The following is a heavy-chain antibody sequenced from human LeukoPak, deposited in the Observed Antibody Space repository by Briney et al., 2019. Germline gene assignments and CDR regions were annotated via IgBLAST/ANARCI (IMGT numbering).Heavy chain of an antibody. J-gene: IGHJ4*02. Sequence: GGPLRLSCAASGFTFRNYGMSWVRQAPGKGLEWVSTIDTSGGGTYYANSVKGRFTISRDNSKNTLYLQMNSLRAEDTGVYYCAKGGGKSFDYWGQGTLVTVSS. CDR3: AKGGGKSFDY. D-gene: IGHD3-10*01. V-gene: IGHV3-23*01. CDR2: IDTSGGGT. CDR1: GFTFRNYG.